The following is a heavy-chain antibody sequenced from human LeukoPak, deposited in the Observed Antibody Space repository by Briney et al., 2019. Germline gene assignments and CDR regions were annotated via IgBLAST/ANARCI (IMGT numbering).Heavy chain of an antibody. CDR2: INSDGSST. CDR1: GFTFSSYW. CDR3: ARDSALGYYDSSGYYSSAFDI. J-gene: IGHJ3*02. V-gene: IGHV3-74*01. D-gene: IGHD3-22*01. Sequence: GGSLGLSCAASGFTFSSYWMHWVRQAPGKGLVWVSRINSDGSSTSYADSVKGRFTISRDNAKNTLYLQMNSLRAEDTAVYYCARDSALGYYDSSGYYSSAFDIWGQGTMVTVSS.